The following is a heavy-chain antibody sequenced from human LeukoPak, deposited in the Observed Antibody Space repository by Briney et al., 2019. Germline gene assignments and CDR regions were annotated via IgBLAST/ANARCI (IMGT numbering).Heavy chain of an antibody. Sequence: ASVKVSCKASGYTFTSYGISWVRQAPGQGLKWMGWISAYNGNTNYAQKLQGRVTMTTDTSTSTAYMELRSLRSDDTAVYYCARRDVDIVATTPRGGYYYYYYLDVWGKGTTVTISS. D-gene: IGHD5-12*01. CDR3: ARRDVDIVATTPRGGYYYYYYLDV. J-gene: IGHJ6*03. V-gene: IGHV1-18*01. CDR2: ISAYNGNT. CDR1: GYTFTSYG.